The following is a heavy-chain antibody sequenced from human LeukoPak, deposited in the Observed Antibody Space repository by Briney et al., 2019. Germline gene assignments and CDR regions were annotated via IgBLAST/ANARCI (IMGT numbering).Heavy chain of an antibody. CDR1: RYTFTGYY. J-gene: IGHJ6*03. V-gene: IGHV1-2*02. CDR3: ARVAAAGPFYYYYMDV. D-gene: IGHD6-13*01. CDR2: INPNSGGT. Sequence: ASVKVSCKASRYTFTGYYMHWVRQAPGQGLEWMGWINPNSGGTNYAQKFQGRVTMTRDTSISTAYMELSRLRSDDTAVYYCARVAAAGPFYYYYMDVWGKGTTVTISS.